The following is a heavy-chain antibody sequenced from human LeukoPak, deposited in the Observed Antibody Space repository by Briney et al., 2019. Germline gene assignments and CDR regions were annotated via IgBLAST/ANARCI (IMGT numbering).Heavy chain of an antibody. CDR3: AREPYYYDSSGFDY. J-gene: IGHJ4*02. CDR2: ISGSGGST. V-gene: IGHV3-23*01. CDR1: GFTFSSYA. Sequence: GGSLRLSCAASGFTFSSYAMSWVRQAPGKGLEWISAISGSGGSTYYADSVKGRFTISRDNSKNTLYLQMNSLRAEDTAVYYCAREPYYYDSSGFDYWGQGTLVTVSS. D-gene: IGHD3-22*01.